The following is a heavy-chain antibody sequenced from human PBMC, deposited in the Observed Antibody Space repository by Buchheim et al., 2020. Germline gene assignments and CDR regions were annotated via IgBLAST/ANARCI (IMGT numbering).Heavy chain of an antibody. D-gene: IGHD6-19*01. CDR3: AKDRGSSCWSFDF. J-gene: IGHJ4*02. Sequence: EVHLLESGGGIIQPGGSLRLSCAASGFTFDDYTMSWVRQAPGTGLEWVSSITFGGTVKYYADSVKGRFTVSRDNSKNMLYLQMNSLTVGDTALYYCAKDRGSSCWSFDFWGQGAL. CDR1: GFTFDDYT. CDR2: ITFGGTVK. V-gene: IGHV3-23*01.